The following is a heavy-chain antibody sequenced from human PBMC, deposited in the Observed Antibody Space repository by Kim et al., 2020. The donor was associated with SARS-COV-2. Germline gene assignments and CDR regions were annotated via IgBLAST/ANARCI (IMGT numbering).Heavy chain of an antibody. Sequence: GGSLSLSCAASGFTFSSYGMHWVRQAPGKGLEWVAVISYDGSNKYYADSVKGRFTISRDNSKNTLYLQMNSLRAEDTAVYYCAAPLGDDPTNTAPDYWGQGTLVTVSS. V-gene: IGHV3-33*05. CDR1: GFTFSSYG. CDR2: ISYDGSNK. J-gene: IGHJ4*02. CDR3: AAPLGDDPTNTAPDY. D-gene: IGHD5-18*01.